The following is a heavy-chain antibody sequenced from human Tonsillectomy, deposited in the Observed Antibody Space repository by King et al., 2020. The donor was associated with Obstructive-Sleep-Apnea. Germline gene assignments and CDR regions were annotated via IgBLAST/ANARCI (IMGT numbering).Heavy chain of an antibody. V-gene: IGHV3-30*02. CDR2: IRNDGNVK. Sequence: HVQLVESGGGVVQPERSLRLSCAASGFSFSTYGMHWVRQAPGKGLEWVAFIRNDGNVKYYADSVKGRFTISRDDSKNTLYLQMNSLRAEDTAVYYCAKGAMIVVVMEYFDYWGQGTLVTVSS. CDR3: AKGAMIVVVMEYFDY. J-gene: IGHJ4*02. CDR1: GFSFSTYG. D-gene: IGHD3-22*01.